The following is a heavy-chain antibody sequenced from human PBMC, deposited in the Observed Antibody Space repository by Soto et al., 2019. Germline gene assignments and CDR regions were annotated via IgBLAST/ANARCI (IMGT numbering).Heavy chain of an antibody. CDR2: ISSSGSTI. Sequence: PGGSLRLSCAASGFTFSDYYMSWIRQAPGKGLEWVSYISSSGSTIYYADSVKGRFTISRDNAKNSLYLQMNSLRSEDTAVYYCAAEPQDTAMVTSDYWGQGTLVTVPQ. CDR1: GFTFSDYY. D-gene: IGHD5-18*01. J-gene: IGHJ4*02. V-gene: IGHV3-11*01. CDR3: AAEPQDTAMVTSDY.